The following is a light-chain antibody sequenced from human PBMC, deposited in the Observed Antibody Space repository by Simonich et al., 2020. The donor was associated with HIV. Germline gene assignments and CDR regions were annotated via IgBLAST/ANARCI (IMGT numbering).Light chain of an antibody. CDR3: SSYTSSSTWV. Sequence: QSALTQPASVSGSPGQSITISCTGTSSDVGGSNYVSWDQQHPGKAPKLMIYDVSKRPPGVSNRFSGSKAGNTASLTISGLQAEDEADYYCSSYTSSSTWVFGGGTKLTVL. CDR2: DVS. CDR1: SSDVGGSNY. J-gene: IGLJ3*02. V-gene: IGLV2-14*01.